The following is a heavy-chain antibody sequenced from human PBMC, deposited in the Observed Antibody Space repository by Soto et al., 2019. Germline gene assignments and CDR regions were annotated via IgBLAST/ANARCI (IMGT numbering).Heavy chain of an antibody. V-gene: IGHV1-2*04. Sequence: QVQLVQSGAEVKKPGASVKVSCKASGYTFTGYYMHWVRQAPGQGLEWMGWINPNSGGTNYAQKFQGWVTMTRDTSISIAYMELSRLRSDDTAVYYCARGRPLYGDYVGWFDPWGQGTLVTVSS. CDR3: ARGRPLYGDYVGWFDP. D-gene: IGHD4-17*01. CDR2: INPNSGGT. J-gene: IGHJ5*02. CDR1: GYTFTGYY.